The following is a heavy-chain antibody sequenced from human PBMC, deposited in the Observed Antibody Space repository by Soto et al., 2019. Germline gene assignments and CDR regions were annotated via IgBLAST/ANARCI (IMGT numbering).Heavy chain of an antibody. D-gene: IGHD3-9*01. CDR1: GYTFTSYG. CDR2: ISAYNGNT. CDR3: VRVVDNDILPVYSGVVVFDI. J-gene: IGHJ3*02. V-gene: IGHV1-18*01. Sequence: ASVKVSRKASGYTFTSYGISWVRQAPGQGLEWMGWISAYNGNTNYAQKFQGRVTMTTDTSTSTAYMELRSLRSDDTAVYYCVRVVDNDILPVYSGVVVFDIWGQGIM.